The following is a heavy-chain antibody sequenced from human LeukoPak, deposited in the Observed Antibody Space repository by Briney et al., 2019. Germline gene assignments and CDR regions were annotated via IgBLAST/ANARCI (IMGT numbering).Heavy chain of an antibody. V-gene: IGHV3-23*01. Sequence: GGSLRLSCAASGFTFSDYAMTWVRQAPGMGLEWVSAISGSGAGAYYADSVKGRFTISRDNSKNTLFLQMNSLRAEDTAVYYCAKERSFGTWLGDYWGQGTLVTVSS. CDR3: AKERSFGTWLGDY. D-gene: IGHD2/OR15-2a*01. J-gene: IGHJ4*02. CDR2: ISGSGAGA. CDR1: GFTFSDYA.